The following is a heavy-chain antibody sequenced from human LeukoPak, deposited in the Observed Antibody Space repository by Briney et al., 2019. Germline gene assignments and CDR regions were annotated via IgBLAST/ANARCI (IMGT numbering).Heavy chain of an antibody. CDR3: ARSSYYYGSGSYNGMDV. J-gene: IGHJ6*02. CDR1: GFTFSSYD. CDR2: IGTAGDT. D-gene: IGHD3-10*01. V-gene: IGHV3-13*01. Sequence: GGSLRLSCAASGFTFSSYDMHWVRQATGKGLEWVSAIGTAGDTYYPGSVKGRFTISRENAKNSLYLQMNSLRAGDTAVYYCARSSYYYGSGSYNGMDVWGQGTTVTVSS.